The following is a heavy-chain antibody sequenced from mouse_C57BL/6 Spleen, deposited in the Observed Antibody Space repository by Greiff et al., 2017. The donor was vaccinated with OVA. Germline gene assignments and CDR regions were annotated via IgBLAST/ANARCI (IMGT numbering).Heavy chain of an antibody. Sequence: QVQLQQSGAELVRPGASVTLSCKASGYTFTDYEMHWVKQTPVHGLEWIGAIDPETGGTTYNQKFKGKAILTADKSSSTADMELRSLTSEDSAVYYCTGDYRLFDDWGQGTTLTVSS. CDR3: TGDYRLFDD. CDR2: IDPETGGT. CDR1: GYTFTDYE. V-gene: IGHV1-15*01. J-gene: IGHJ2*01. D-gene: IGHD2-4*01.